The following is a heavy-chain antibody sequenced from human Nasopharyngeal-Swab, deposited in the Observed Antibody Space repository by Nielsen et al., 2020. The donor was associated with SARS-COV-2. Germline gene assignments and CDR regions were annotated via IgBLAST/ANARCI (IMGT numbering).Heavy chain of an antibody. CDR2: IYTSGST. D-gene: IGHD1-7*01. J-gene: IGHJ5*02. CDR3: ARCMTGTTGGWFDP. V-gene: IGHV4-4*07. Sequence: GKGLEWIGRIYTSGSTNYIPSLKSRVTISVDTSKNQFSLKLSSVTAADTAVYYCARCMTGTTGGWFDPWGQGTLVTVSS.